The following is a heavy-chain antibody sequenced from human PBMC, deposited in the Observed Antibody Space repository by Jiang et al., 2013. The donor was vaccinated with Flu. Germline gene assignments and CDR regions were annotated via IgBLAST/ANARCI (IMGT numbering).Heavy chain of an antibody. CDR2: IIPILGIA. CDR3: ARGYPDILTGYYNIYINWFDP. CDR1: GGTFSSYT. D-gene: IGHD3-9*01. V-gene: IGHV1-69*04. J-gene: IGHJ5*02. Sequence: SGAEVKKPGSSVKVSCKASGGTFSSYTISWVRQAPGQGLEWMGRIIPILGIANYAQKFQGRVTITADKSTSTAYMELSSLRSEDTAVYYCARGYPDILTGYYNIYINWFDPWGQGTLVTVSS.